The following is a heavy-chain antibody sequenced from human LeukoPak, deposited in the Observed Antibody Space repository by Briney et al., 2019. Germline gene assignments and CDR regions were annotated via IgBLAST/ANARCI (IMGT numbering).Heavy chain of an antibody. V-gene: IGHV4-4*02. CDR1: GGSISSSNW. CDR2: IYHSGST. J-gene: IGHJ4*02. Sequence: PSGTLSLTCAVSGGSISSSNWWSWVRRPPGKGLEGIGEIYHSGSTNYNPSLKSRVTISVDKSKNQFSLKLSSVTAADTAVYYCARFSSSWYYFDYWGQGTLVTVSS. D-gene: IGHD6-13*01. CDR3: ARFSSSWYYFDY.